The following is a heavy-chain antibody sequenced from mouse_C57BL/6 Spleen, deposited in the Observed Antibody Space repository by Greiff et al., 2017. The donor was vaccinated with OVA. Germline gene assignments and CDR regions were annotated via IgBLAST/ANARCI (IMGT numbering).Heavy chain of an antibody. Sequence: EVQLVESGGGLVKPGGSLKLSCAASGFTFSSYAMSWVRQTPEKRLEWVATISDGGSYTYYPDNVKGRFTIYRDNAKNNLYLQMSHLKSEDTAMYYCARGITTVVLDYWGQGTTLTVSS. J-gene: IGHJ2*01. CDR2: ISDGGSYT. D-gene: IGHD1-1*01. CDR1: GFTFSSYA. V-gene: IGHV5-4*01. CDR3: ARGITTVVLDY.